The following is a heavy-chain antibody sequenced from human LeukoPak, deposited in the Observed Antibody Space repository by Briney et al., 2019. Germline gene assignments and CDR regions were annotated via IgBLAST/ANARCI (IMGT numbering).Heavy chain of an antibody. CDR3: ASQPAYSSGWYDY. CDR1: GFTFDDYG. J-gene: IGHJ4*02. Sequence: GGSLRLSCAASGFTFDDYGMSWVRQAPGKGLEWASGINWNGGSTGYADSVKGRFTISRDNAKNSLYLQMNSLRAEDTALYYCASQPAYSSGWYDYWGQGTLVTVSS. CDR2: INWNGGST. V-gene: IGHV3-20*04. D-gene: IGHD6-19*01.